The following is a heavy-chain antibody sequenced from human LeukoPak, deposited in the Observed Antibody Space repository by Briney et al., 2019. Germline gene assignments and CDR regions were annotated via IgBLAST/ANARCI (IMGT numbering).Heavy chain of an antibody. CDR3: AKDSRDGYGRFDY. D-gene: IGHD5-24*01. Sequence: GRSLRLSCAASGFTFSSYGMHWVRQAPGKGLEWVAVISYDGSNKYYADSVKGRFTISRDNSKNTLYLQMNSLRAEDTAVYYCAKDSRDGYGRFDYWGQGTLVTVSS. CDR2: ISYDGSNK. V-gene: IGHV3-30*18. CDR1: GFTFSSYG. J-gene: IGHJ4*02.